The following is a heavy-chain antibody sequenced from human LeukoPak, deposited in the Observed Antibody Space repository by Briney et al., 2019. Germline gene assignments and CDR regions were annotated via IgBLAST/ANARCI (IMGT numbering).Heavy chain of an antibody. D-gene: IGHD3-10*01. CDR3: AKVAKYYYGSETYYFFEH. CDR2: IKQDGTER. J-gene: IGHJ4*02. Sequence: GGSLRLSCAASGFTFTTYWMSWVRQAPGKGLEWVANIKQDGTERYYVDSVKGRFTISRDNVKNSLYLQMNSLRVEDAAVYYCAKVAKYYYGSETYYFFEHWGQGTPVTASS. V-gene: IGHV3-7*01. CDR1: GFTFTTYW.